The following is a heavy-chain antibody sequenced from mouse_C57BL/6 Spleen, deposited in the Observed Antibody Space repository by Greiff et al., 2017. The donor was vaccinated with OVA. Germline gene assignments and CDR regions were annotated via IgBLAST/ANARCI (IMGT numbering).Heavy chain of an antibody. J-gene: IGHJ4*01. V-gene: IGHV1-75*01. CDR1: GYTFTDYY. D-gene: IGHD2-4*01. CDR3: ERRVYDEYGGAMDY. CDR2: IFPGSGST. Sequence: QVQLQQSGPELVKPGASVKISCKASGYTFTDYYINWVKQRPGQGLEWIGWIFPGSGSTYYNEKFKGKATLTVDKSSSTAYMLRSSLTSEDSAVYFCERRVYDEYGGAMDYWGQGTSVTVSS.